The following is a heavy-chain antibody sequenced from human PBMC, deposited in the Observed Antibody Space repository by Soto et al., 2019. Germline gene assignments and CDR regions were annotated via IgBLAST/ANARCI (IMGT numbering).Heavy chain of an antibody. CDR1: GGSISSYY. CDR2: IYYSGST. CDR3: AREGLTGTIGLYYYYGMDV. J-gene: IGHJ6*02. V-gene: IGHV4-59*01. D-gene: IGHD1-7*01. Sequence: QVQLQESGPGLVKPSETLSLTCTVSGGSISSYYWSWIRQPPGKGLEWIGYIYYSGSTNYNPSLKSRVTISVDTAKNQFSLTPSSVTAADTAVYYCAREGLTGTIGLYYYYGMDVWGQGTTVTVSS.